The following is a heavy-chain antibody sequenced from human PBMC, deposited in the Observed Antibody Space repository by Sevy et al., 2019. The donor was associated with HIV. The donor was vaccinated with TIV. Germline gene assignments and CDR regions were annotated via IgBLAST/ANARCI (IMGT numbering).Heavy chain of an antibody. J-gene: IGHJ6*02. D-gene: IGHD6-19*01. CDR1: GYTFSCYG. V-gene: IGHV1-18*01. Sequence: ASVKVSCKASGYTFSCYGITWVRQAPGQGLEWMGWISTYNGDTNYAQRFQGRVTMTTDTSTSTAYMDLGSLRFDDTAVYYCARLDLSGSGWYGNGMDVWGQGPTVTVSS. CDR2: ISTYNGDT. CDR3: ARLDLSGSGWYGNGMDV.